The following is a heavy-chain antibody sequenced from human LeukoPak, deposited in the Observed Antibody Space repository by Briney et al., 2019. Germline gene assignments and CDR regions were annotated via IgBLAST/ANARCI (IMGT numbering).Heavy chain of an antibody. D-gene: IGHD2-15*01. CDR3: ARSGYCSGRSCYYFDY. CDR1: GGSISSYY. CDR2: IYYSGST. J-gene: IGHJ4*02. Sequence: SETLSLTCTVSGGSISSYYWSWIRQPPGKGLEWIGYIYYSGSTNYNPSLKSRVTISVDTSKNQFSLKLSSVTAADTAVYYCARSGYCSGRSCYYFDYWGQGTLVTVSS. V-gene: IGHV4-59*01.